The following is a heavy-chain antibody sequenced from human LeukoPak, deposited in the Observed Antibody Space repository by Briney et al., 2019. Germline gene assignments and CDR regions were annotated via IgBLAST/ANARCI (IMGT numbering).Heavy chain of an antibody. V-gene: IGHV3-11*06. CDR1: GFTFSDHY. CDR3: ARATPYTDTAMAAFDY. J-gene: IGHJ4*02. CDR2: ISSSSSYT. D-gene: IGHD5-18*01. Sequence: GGSLRLSCAASGFTFSDHYMSWIRQAPGKGLEWVSYISSSSSYTNYADSVKGRFTISRDNAKNSLYLQMNSLRAEDTAVYYCARATPYTDTAMAAFDYWGQGTLVTVSS.